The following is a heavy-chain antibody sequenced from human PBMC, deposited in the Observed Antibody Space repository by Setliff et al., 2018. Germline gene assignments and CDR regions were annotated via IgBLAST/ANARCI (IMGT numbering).Heavy chain of an antibody. V-gene: IGHV3-15*01. D-gene: IGHD5-12*01. CDR1: GFTFSNAW. J-gene: IGHJ3*01. CDR3: TTDPVGNSGFDV. CDR2: IKFISQGGTT. Sequence: PGGSLRLSCVASGFTFSNAWMSWVRQAPGKGLEWVGRIKFISQGGTTDYAAPVEDRFTISRDDSKSNLYLQMNDLKTEDTAVYFCTTDPVGNSGFDVWGQGTMVTVSS.